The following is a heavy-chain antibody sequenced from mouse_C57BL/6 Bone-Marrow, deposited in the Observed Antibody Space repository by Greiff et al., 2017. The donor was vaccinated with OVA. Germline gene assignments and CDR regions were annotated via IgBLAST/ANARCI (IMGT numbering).Heavy chain of an antibody. J-gene: IGHJ1*03. CDR3: ARVRYFDV. V-gene: IGHV5-4*01. CDR1: GFTFSSYA. CDR2: ISDGGSYT. Sequence: EVQLMESGGGLVKPGGSLKLSCAASGFTFSSYAMSWVRQTPEKRLEWVATISDGGSYTYYPDNVKGRFTISRDNAKNNLYLQMSHLKSEDTAMYYCARVRYFDVGGTGTTVTVSS.